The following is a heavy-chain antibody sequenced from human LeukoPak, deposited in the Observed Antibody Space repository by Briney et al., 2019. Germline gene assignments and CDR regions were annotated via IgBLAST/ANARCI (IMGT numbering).Heavy chain of an antibody. D-gene: IGHD6-19*01. J-gene: IGHJ4*02. Sequence: GASVKVSCKASGYAFTSYGISWVRQAPGQGLEWMGWISAYNGNTNYAQKLQGRITMTTDTSTSTAYMELRSLRSDDTAVYYCARGEQWLAALGTDYWGQGTLVTVSS. CDR2: ISAYNGNT. V-gene: IGHV1-18*01. CDR1: GYAFTSYG. CDR3: ARGEQWLAALGTDY.